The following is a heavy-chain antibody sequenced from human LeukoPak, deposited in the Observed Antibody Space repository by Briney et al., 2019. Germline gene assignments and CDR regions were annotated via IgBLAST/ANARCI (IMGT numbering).Heavy chain of an antibody. CDR3: AKDKPYYYYYYMDV. CDR1: GFTFSDYW. J-gene: IGHJ6*03. V-gene: IGHV3-7*03. Sequence: PGGSLRLSCAGSGFTFSDYWMSWVRQAPGKGPEWVANIKKVGSEKYYVDSVKGRFTISRDNSKNTLYLQMNSLRAEDTAVYYCAKDKPYYYYYYMDVWGKGTTVTVSS. CDR2: IKKVGSEK.